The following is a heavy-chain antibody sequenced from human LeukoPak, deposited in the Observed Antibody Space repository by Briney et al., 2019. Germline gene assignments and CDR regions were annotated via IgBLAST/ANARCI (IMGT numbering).Heavy chain of an antibody. CDR3: ARERIAVAGTGFYFDY. CDR1: GGSISSYY. D-gene: IGHD6-19*01. CDR2: IYTSGST. J-gene: IGHJ4*02. Sequence: SETLSLTCTVSGGSISSYYWCWIRQPAGKGLEWIGRIYTSGSTNYNPSLKSRVTMSVDTSKNQFSLKLSSVTAADTAVYYCARERIAVAGTGFYFDYWGQGTLVTVSS. V-gene: IGHV4-4*07.